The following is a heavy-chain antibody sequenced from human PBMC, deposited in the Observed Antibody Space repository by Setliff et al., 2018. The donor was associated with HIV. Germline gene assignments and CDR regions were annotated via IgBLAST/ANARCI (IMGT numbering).Heavy chain of an antibody. Sequence: GASVKVSCKASGYTFIGYHIHWVRQAPGQGLEWMGVINPSDDNTNYAQKFRGRLTMTRDTSASTVYMELSSLRSVDTAVYYCARGLSSGWYGYWYFDLWGRGTLVTSPQ. CDR1: GYTFIGYH. J-gene: IGHJ2*01. CDR3: ARGLSSGWYGYWYFDL. V-gene: IGHV1-46*01. D-gene: IGHD6-19*01. CDR2: INPSDDNT.